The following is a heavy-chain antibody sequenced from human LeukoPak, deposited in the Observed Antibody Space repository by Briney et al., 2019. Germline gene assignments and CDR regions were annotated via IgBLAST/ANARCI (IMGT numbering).Heavy chain of an antibody. CDR2: MNPNSGHT. D-gene: IGHD3-9*01. CDR1: GYTFTSYD. J-gene: IGHJ4*02. Sequence: EASVTVSFKASGYTFTSYDINWMRQAAGQGLEGMGWMNPNSGHTGYTQNFQGRVTMTRDTSISTAYLELSSLRSEDSAVYYCAKSGYDISTGFYPGDSWGQGTLVTVSS. V-gene: IGHV1-8*01. CDR3: AKSGYDISTGFYPGDS.